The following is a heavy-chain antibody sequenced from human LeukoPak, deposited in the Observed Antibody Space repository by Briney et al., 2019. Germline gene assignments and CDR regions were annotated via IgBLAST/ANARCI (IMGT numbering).Heavy chain of an antibody. CDR3: ARRLAASNTFDS. D-gene: IGHD6-13*01. J-gene: IGHJ4*02. V-gene: IGHV5-51*01. CDR1: GYSFTSYW. CDR2: IYPGDSNT. Sequence: GESLKISCKGSGYSFTSYWIGWVRQLPGKGLEWMGIIYPGDSNTRYSPSFQGRVTTSADKSISTAYLQWSSLKASDSAMYYCARRLAASNTFDSWGQGTLVTVSS.